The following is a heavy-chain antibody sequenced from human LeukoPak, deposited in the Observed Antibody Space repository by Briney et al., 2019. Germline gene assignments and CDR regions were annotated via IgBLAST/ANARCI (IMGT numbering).Heavy chain of an antibody. J-gene: IGHJ4*02. CDR1: GGTFSSYA. V-gene: IGHV1-69*05. CDR2: IIPIFGTA. D-gene: IGHD3-22*01. Sequence: GASVKVSCKASGGTFSSYAISWVRQAPGQGLEWMGGIIPIFGTANYAQKFQGRVTITTDESTSTAYMELSSLRSEDTAVYYCAREKYYYDSSGYSEKPHFDYWGQGTLVTVSS. CDR3: AREKYYYDSSGYSEKPHFDY.